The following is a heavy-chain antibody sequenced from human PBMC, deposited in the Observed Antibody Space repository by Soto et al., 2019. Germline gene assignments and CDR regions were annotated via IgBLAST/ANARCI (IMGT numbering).Heavy chain of an antibody. Sequence: QVQLQESGPGLVKPSETLSLTCTVSGGSISSYYWSWIRQPPGKGLEWIGYIYYSGSTNYNPSLKSRVTISVDTSKNQFSLKLSSVTAADTAVYYCARAPDIVATMGYYYYYMDVWGKGTTVTVSS. V-gene: IGHV4-59*01. CDR3: ARAPDIVATMGYYYYYMDV. J-gene: IGHJ6*03. CDR1: GGSISSYY. D-gene: IGHD5-12*01. CDR2: IYYSGST.